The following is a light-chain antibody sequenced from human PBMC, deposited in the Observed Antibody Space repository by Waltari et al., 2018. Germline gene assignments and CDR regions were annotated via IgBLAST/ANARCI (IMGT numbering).Light chain of an antibody. J-gene: IGKJ1*01. Sequence: DIQMTQSPSSLSASVGDRVTITCRANQGISNYLAWYQQKPGKGPKLLIYAASTLPSGVPSRFRGSGYETDFTLTINSLQPEDVVTYYCQNYNRAPRTFGQGTKVEIK. V-gene: IGKV1-27*01. CDR3: QNYNRAPRT. CDR1: QGISNY. CDR2: AAS.